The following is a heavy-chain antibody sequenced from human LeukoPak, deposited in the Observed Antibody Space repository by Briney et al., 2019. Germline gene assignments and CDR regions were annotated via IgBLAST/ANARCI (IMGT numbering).Heavy chain of an antibody. Sequence: PGGSLRLSCAASGFTFSSYSMNWVRQAPGTGLEWVSSITSNTNYIYYADSVKGRFTISREDSKNTLYLQLNSLRAEDTALYYCATNSGWYGVSWGQGTLVTVSS. CDR2: ITSNTNYI. V-gene: IGHV3-21*04. J-gene: IGHJ4*02. CDR1: GFTFSSYS. D-gene: IGHD6-19*01. CDR3: ATNSGWYGVS.